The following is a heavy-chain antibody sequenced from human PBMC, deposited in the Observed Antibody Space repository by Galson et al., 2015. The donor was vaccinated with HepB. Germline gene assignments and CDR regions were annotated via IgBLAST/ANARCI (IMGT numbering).Heavy chain of an antibody. Sequence: SLRLSCAASGFTFSDYYMSWIRQAPGKGLEWVSYISSSSSYTNYADSVKGRFTISRDNAKNSLYLQMNSLRAEDTAVYYCARYYYGSGFFDYWGQGTLVTVSS. J-gene: IGHJ4*02. CDR2: ISSSSSYT. CDR1: GFTFSDYY. D-gene: IGHD3-10*01. V-gene: IGHV3-11*03. CDR3: ARYYYGSGFFDY.